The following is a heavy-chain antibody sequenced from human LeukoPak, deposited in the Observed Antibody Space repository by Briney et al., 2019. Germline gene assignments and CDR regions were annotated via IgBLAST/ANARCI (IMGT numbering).Heavy chain of an antibody. D-gene: IGHD2-2*01. CDR3: AKRIDLGYCSSTSCYDAFDI. CDR2: ISSSGSTI. CDR1: GFTFSSYE. J-gene: IGHJ3*02. Sequence: GGSLRLSCAASGFTFSSYEMNWVRQAPGKGLEWVSYISSSGSTIYYADSVKGRFTISRDNSKNTLYLQMNSLRAEDTAVYYCAKRIDLGYCSSTSCYDAFDIWGQGTMVTVSS. V-gene: IGHV3-48*03.